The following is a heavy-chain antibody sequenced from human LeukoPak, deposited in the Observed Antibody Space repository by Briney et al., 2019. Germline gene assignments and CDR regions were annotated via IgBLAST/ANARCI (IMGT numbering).Heavy chain of an antibody. V-gene: IGHV3-48*02. CDR1: GFTFSDYS. J-gene: IGHJ4*02. D-gene: IGHD4-11*01. CDR3: ARDGYDYNAGDY. Sequence: PGGSLRLSCAASGFTFSDYSMNWVRQAPGKGLEWVSYISSRSTTINYADSVRGRFTISRDNAKNSLYLQMNSLRDEDTAVYYCARDGYDYNAGDYWGQGTLVTVSS. CDR2: ISSRSTTI.